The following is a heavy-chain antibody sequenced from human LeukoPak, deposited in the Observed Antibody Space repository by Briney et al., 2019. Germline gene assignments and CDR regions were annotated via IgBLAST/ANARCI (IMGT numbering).Heavy chain of an antibody. CDR2: IKSDSEGGTI. J-gene: IGHJ4*02. D-gene: IGHD2-15*01. CDR1: GLTFSDAW. V-gene: IGHV3-15*01. CDR3: TSGGGTMDF. Sequence: GGSLRLSCVASGLTFSDAWMSWVRQAPGKGLESVGRIKSDSEGGTIDYGAPVKGRFTISRDESTNTLFLQMNSLKTEDTAVYYCTSGGGTMDFWGQGTLVTVSS.